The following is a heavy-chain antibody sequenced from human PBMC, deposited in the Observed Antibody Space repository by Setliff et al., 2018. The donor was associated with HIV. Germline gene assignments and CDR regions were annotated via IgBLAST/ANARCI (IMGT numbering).Heavy chain of an antibody. J-gene: IGHJ5*02. CDR2: IYYSWST. CDR1: GGAISSGGYY. Sequence: SETLSLTCTVSGGAISSGGYYWSWIRQHPGKGLESIGYIYYSWSTYYNPSLKRRVTISVDTSKNHYSLKLRSVTAADTAVYYCARALRRVTGSEWFDPLGQGTLGTVSS. D-gene: IGHD2-21*02. CDR3: ARALRRVTGSEWFDP. V-gene: IGHV4-31*03.